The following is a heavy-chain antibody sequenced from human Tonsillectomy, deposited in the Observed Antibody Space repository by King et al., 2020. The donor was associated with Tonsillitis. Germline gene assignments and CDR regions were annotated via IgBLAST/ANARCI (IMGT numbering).Heavy chain of an antibody. V-gene: IGHV1-2*02. D-gene: IGHD6-19*01. J-gene: IGHJ6*01. CDR3: ASLGLAVRKGGGLSYDAGRDV. CDR2: INPNSGDT. Sequence: VQLVQSGAELKRPGASMKVSCKASGYTFTGYYMFWVRQAPGQGLEWMGWINPNSGDTNYAQKFQGRVTMTRDTSISTAYMELSRLRSDDTAVYYCASLGLAVRKGGGLSYDAGRDVGGQGTAAPVSS. CDR1: GYTFTGYY.